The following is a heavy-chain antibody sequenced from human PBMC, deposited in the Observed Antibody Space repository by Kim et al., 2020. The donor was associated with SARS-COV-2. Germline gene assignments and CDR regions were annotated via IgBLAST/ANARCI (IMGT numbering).Heavy chain of an antibody. J-gene: IGHJ4*02. V-gene: IGHV4-61*08. CDR1: GGSVSSGDYY. D-gene: IGHD2-15*01. CDR3: ARLSVALDF. CDR2: IYYIGST. Sequence: SETLSLTCTVSGGSVSSGDYYWSWIRQPPGKGLEWIGYIYYIGSTNYNPSLKSRVTISADTSKNQFSLRLSSVTAADTAVYYCARLSVALDFWGQGTLVTVSS.